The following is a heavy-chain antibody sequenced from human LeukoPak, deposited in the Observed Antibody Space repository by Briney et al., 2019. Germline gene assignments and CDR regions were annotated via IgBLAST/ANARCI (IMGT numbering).Heavy chain of an antibody. J-gene: IGHJ3*02. CDR2: IYYSGST. D-gene: IGHD3-22*01. Sequence: PSETLSLTCTVSGGSISSGDYYWSWIRQPPGKGLEWIGYIYYSGSTYYNPSLKSRVTISVDTSKTQFSLKLSSVTAADTAVYYCARGMGGPYYYDSSGSGAFDIWGHGKMVTVSS. V-gene: IGHV4-30-4*01. CDR1: GGSISSGDYY. CDR3: ARGMGGPYYYDSSGSGAFDI.